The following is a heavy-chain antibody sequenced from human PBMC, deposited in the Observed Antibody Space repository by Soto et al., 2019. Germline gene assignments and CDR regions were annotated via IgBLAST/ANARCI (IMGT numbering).Heavy chain of an antibody. CDR3: ATYLLLRYFDWLSNY. D-gene: IGHD3-9*01. J-gene: IGHJ4*02. CDR1: GGTFSSYA. V-gene: IGHV1-24*01. CDR2: FDPEDGET. Sequence: ASVKVSCKASGGTFSSYAISWVRQAPGQGLEWMGGFDPEDGETIYAQKFQGRVTMTEDTSTDTAYMELSSLRSEDTAVYYCATYLLLRYFDWLSNYWGQGTLVTVSS.